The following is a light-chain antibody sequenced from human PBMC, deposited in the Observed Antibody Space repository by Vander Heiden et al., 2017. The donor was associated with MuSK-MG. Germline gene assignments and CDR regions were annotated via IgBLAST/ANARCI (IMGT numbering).Light chain of an antibody. V-gene: IGKV3-15*01. Sequence: EIVITQSPATLSVSPGERSTLSCSASHRVSSNLTWYPQKTGLVPRLLIYAPYTRATGIPARFSGRGSGTEFTLSISSLQSEDVAVYYCQQYNNWPPWTFGQGTKVEIK. CDR2: APY. CDR1: HRVSSN. CDR3: QQYNNWPPWT. J-gene: IGKJ1*01.